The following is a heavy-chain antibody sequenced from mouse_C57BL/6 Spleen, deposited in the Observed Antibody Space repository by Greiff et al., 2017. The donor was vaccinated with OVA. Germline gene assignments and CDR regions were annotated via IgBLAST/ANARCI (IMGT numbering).Heavy chain of an antibody. Sequence: EVLLVESEGGLVQPGSSMKLSCTASGFTFSDYYMAWVRQVPEKGLEWVANINYDGSSTYYLDSLKSRFIISRDNAKNILYLQMSSLKSEDTATYYCAREGNYYGSLDYWGQGTTLTVSS. V-gene: IGHV5-16*01. CDR1: GFTFSDYY. CDR2: INYDGSST. J-gene: IGHJ2*01. CDR3: AREGNYYGSLDY. D-gene: IGHD1-1*01.